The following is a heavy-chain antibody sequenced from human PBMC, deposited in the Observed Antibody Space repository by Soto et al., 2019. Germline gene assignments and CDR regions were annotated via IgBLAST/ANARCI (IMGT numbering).Heavy chain of an antibody. J-gene: IGHJ4*02. D-gene: IGHD3-22*01. CDR3: ARDAYYDESSGYFDY. CDR2: IKQDGSEK. CDR1: GFIFNNYW. V-gene: IGHV3-7*01. Sequence: EVQLVESGGGLVQPGGSLRLSCAASGFIFNNYWMTWVRQAPGKGLEWVANIKQDGSEKYYVDSVKGRFTISRDNAKNSLYLQMNSLSADDTAVYYCARDAYYDESSGYFDYWGQGTLVTVSS.